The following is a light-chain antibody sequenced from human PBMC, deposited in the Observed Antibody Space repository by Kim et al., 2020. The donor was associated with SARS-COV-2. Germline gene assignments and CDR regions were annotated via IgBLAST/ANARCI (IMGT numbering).Light chain of an antibody. Sequence: DTQMTQSPSSLSASVGDRVTITCRASQGIRNDLGWYQQKPGKAPRRLIYAISTLQNGVPSRFSGGGSGTEFTLTISSLQPEDVATYYCLHYSGFPFAFGPGTKVDIK. V-gene: IGKV1-17*01. J-gene: IGKJ3*01. CDR1: QGIRND. CDR2: AIS. CDR3: LHYSGFPFA.